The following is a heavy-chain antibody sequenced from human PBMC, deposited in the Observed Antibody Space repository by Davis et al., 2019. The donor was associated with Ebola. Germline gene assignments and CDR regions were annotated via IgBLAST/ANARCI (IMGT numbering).Heavy chain of an antibody. V-gene: IGHV3-74*01. J-gene: IGHJ6*02. Sequence: GESLKISCAASGFTFSSYSMNWVRQAPGKGLVWVSRINSDGSSTSYADSVKGRFTISRDNAKNTLYLQMNSLRAEDTAVYYCAKGLGSYYYYGMDVWGQGTTVTVSS. CDR1: GFTFSSYS. D-gene: IGHD3-10*01. CDR2: INSDGSST. CDR3: AKGLGSYYYYGMDV.